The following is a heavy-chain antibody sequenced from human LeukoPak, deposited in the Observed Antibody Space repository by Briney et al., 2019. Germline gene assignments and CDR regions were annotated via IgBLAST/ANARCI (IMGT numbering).Heavy chain of an antibody. D-gene: IGHD3-22*01. J-gene: IGHJ4*02. V-gene: IGHV3-13*04. Sequence: PGGSLRLSCAASGFTFSSYDMHWVRQATGKGLEWVSAIGTAGDTYYPGSVKGRFTISRENAKNSLYLQMNSLRAGDTAVYYCARGPLSDDSSGYHTPYYFDYWGQGTLVTVSS. CDR1: GFTFSSYD. CDR3: ARGPLSDDSSGYHTPYYFDY. CDR2: IGTAGDT.